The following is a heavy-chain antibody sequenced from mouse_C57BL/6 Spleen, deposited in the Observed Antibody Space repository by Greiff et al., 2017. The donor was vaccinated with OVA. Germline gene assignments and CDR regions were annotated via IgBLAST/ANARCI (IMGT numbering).Heavy chain of an antibody. V-gene: IGHV1-76*01. Sequence: VKLMESGAELVRPGASVKLSCKASGYTFTDYYINWVKQRPGQGLEWIARIYPGSGNTYYNEKFKGKATLTAEKSSSTAYMQLSSLTSEDSAVYFCAREITPHYYAMDYWGQGTSVTVSS. CDR1: GYTFTDYY. CDR3: AREITPHYYAMDY. CDR2: IYPGSGNT. D-gene: IGHD2-4*01. J-gene: IGHJ4*01.